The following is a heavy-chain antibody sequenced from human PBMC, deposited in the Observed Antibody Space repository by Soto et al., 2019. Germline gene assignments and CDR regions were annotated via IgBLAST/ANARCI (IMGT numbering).Heavy chain of an antibody. J-gene: IGHJ3*02. Sequence: SGGSLRLSCAASGFTFSSYIMNWVRQAPGKGLEWVSCISGSNNYTYYTDSLKGRFTISRDNAENSLYLQMNSLRAEDTAMYYCARASWDNAAFDIWGQGTMVTVSS. CDR3: ARASWDNAAFDI. V-gene: IGHV3-21*01. D-gene: IGHD1-26*01. CDR1: GFTFSSYI. CDR2: ISGSNNYT.